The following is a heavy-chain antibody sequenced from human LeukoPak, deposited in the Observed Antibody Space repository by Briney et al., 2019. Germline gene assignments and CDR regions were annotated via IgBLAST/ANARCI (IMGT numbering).Heavy chain of an antibody. J-gene: IGHJ3*02. Sequence: PSETLSLTCGVYGGSFSGYYWTWIRQPPGKGLQWIGEISHTGSTNYTPSLKSRVTISVDTSKNQFSLRLSSVTAADTAVYYCARIQYKYYYGSTGPFDIWGQGTMVTVSS. CDR1: GGSFSGYY. CDR3: ARIQYKYYYGSTGPFDI. V-gene: IGHV4-34*01. D-gene: IGHD3-10*01. CDR2: ISHTGST.